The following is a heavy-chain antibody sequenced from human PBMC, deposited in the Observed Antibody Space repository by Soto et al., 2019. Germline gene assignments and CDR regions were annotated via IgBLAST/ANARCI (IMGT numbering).Heavy chain of an antibody. CDR2: IIPIFGTA. Sequence: SVKVSCKASGGTFSSYAISWVRQAPGQGLEWMGGIIPIFGTANYAQKFQGRVTITADESTSTAYMELSSLRSDDTAVYYCARDGRYYGSGVPPYGMDVWGQGTTVTVSS. D-gene: IGHD3-10*01. V-gene: IGHV1-69*13. CDR3: ARDGRYYGSGVPPYGMDV. J-gene: IGHJ6*02. CDR1: GGTFSSYA.